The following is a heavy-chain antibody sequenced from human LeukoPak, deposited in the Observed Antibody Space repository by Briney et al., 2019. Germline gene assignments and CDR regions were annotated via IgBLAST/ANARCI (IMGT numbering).Heavy chain of an antibody. CDR3: ATEFHSIAARPGDKEYYFDY. Sequence: ASVKVSCKASGYTFTSYGISWVRQAPGQGLEWMGWISAYNGNTNYAQKLQGRVTMTTDTSTSTAYMELRSLRSDETAVYYCATEFHSIAARPGDKEYYFDYWGQGTLVTVSS. J-gene: IGHJ4*02. D-gene: IGHD6-6*01. CDR1: GYTFTSYG. V-gene: IGHV1-18*01. CDR2: ISAYNGNT.